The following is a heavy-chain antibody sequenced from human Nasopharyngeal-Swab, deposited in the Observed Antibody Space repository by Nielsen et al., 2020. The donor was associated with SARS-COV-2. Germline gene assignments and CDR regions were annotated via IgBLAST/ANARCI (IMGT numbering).Heavy chain of an antibody. D-gene: IGHD6-19*01. CDR2: IYYSGST. J-gene: IGHJ6*02. V-gene: IGHV4-59*01. Sequence: SETLSLPCTVSGGSISSYYWSWIRQPPGKGLEWIGYIYYSGSTNYNPSLKSRVTISVDTSKNQFSLKLSSVTAADTAVYYCARGHPTIAVAGTNYYYGMDVWGQGTTVTVSS. CDR3: ARGHPTIAVAGTNYYYGMDV. CDR1: GGSISSYY.